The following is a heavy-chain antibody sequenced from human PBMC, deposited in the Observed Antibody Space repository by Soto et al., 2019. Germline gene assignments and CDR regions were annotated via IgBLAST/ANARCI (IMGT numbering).Heavy chain of an antibody. D-gene: IGHD3-16*01. CDR1: GFTFRSYV. CDR3: ARWGTTGGLDV. V-gene: IGHV3-33*05. CDR2: TSYDGSNN. Sequence: QVHLVESGGGVVQPGTSLRLSCVGSGFTFRSYVIHWVRQAPGKGLEWVALTSYDGSNNFYGDSVKGRFTISRVNSRNTVELHMDSLSLEDTALYYCARWGTTGGLDVWGQGTLVSVSS. J-gene: IGHJ4*02.